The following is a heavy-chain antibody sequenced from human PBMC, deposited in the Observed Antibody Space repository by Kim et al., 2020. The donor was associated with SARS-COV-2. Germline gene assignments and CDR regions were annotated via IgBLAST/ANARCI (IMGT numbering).Heavy chain of an antibody. CDR1: GFTFSDYY. V-gene: IGHV3-11*03. Sequence: GGSLRPSCAASGFTFSDYYMTWIRQAPGKGLEWVSYISSSSSYTNYADSVKGRFAISRDNAKNSLYLQMNSLRAEDTAVYYCARFNNPRSGSPYYGMDV. J-gene: IGHJ6*01. CDR2: ISSSSSYT. D-gene: IGHD1-26*01. CDR3: ARFNNPRSGSPYYGMDV.